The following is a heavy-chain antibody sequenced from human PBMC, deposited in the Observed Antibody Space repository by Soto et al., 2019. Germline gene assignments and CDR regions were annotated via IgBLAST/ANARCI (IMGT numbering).Heavy chain of an antibody. Sequence: GGSLRLSCAASGFTFSSYSMNWVRQAPGKGLEWVSSISSSSSYIYYADSVKGRFTISRDNAKNSLYLQMNSLRAEDTAVYYCARGYCSSTSCYEFDYWGQGTLVTVSS. CDR3: ARGYCSSTSCYEFDY. CDR1: GFTFSSYS. D-gene: IGHD2-2*01. J-gene: IGHJ4*02. CDR2: ISSSSSYI. V-gene: IGHV3-21*01.